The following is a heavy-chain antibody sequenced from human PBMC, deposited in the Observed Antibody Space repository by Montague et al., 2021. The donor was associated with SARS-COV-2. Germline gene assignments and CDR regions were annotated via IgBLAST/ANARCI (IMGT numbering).Heavy chain of an antibody. CDR2: INYSGGT. V-gene: IGHV4-59*11. Sequence: SETLSLTCTVSGGSISSHFWSWIRQPPGKGLEWIGYINYSGGTNYDPSLKSRVTVSVDTTKNQFSLKVTSVIAADTAVYYCARATTVRGAVIWFDPWGQVNQVIVS. CDR3: ARATTVRGAVIWFDP. CDR1: GGSISSHF. D-gene: IGHD3-10*01. J-gene: IGHJ5*02.